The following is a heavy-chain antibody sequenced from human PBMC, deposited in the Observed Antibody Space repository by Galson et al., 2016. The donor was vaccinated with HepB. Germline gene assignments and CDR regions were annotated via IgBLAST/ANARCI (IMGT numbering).Heavy chain of an antibody. CDR2: IKQDGSEK. J-gene: IGHJ6*02. D-gene: IGHD6-19*01. Sequence: GKGLEWVVNIKQDGSEKSYAASVKGRFTISRDNGRDTLYLQMNSLTAEDTAVYYCVRDHRGGWFTDLWGQGTAVTVSS. V-gene: IGHV3-7*01. CDR3: VRDHRGGWFTDL.